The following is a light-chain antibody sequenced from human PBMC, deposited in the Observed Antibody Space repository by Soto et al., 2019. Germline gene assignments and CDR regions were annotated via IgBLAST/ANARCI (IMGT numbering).Light chain of an antibody. CDR1: QSIDTW. CDR2: DAS. Sequence: DIQMTQSPSTLSASVGDRVSITCRASQSIDTWLAWYQQKPGKAPKLLVYDASSLESGVPSRFSGSGSGTEFTITINNLQHDDIATYYCQEYNSYSPSTFGQGTKLQIK. J-gene: IGKJ2*01. CDR3: QEYNSYSPST. V-gene: IGKV1-5*01.